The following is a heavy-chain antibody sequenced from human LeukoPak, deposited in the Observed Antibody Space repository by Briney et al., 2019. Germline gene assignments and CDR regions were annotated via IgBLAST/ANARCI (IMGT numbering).Heavy chain of an antibody. CDR1: GYTFIVYY. J-gene: IGHJ4*02. D-gene: IGHD3-22*01. CDR3: ARDYDSSGYQPPDY. CDR2: INPSSGGT. V-gene: IGHV1-2*02. Sequence: ASVTVSCKPSGYTFIVYYMHWVRQAPRPGLEWMGWINPSSGGTNYAQKFQGRVTMTRHTSISTGYMELSRLISDDTAVYYCARDYDSSGYQPPDYWGQGTLVTVSS.